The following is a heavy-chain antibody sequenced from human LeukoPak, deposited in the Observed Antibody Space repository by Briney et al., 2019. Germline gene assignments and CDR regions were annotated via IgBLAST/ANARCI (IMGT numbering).Heavy chain of an antibody. V-gene: IGHV1-18*01. D-gene: IGHD5-24*01. CDR2: ISAYNGNA. CDR3: ARRRSGRDGYNFGY. CDR1: GYTFTSYG. J-gene: IGHJ4*02. Sequence: ASVKVSCKASGYTFTSYGISWVRQAPGQGLEWMGWISAYNGNANYAQKLQGRVTMTTDTSTSTAYMELRSLRSDDTAVYYCARRRSGRDGYNFGYWGQGTLVTVSS.